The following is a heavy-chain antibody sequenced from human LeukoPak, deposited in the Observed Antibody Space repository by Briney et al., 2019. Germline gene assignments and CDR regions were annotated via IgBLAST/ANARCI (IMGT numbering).Heavy chain of an antibody. CDR3: ARHGHHGDHDY. CDR2: IYYSGST. V-gene: IGHV4-39*01. CDR1: GGSISSSSYY. Sequence: PETLSLTCTVSGGSISSSSYYWGWIRQPPGKGLEWFGRIYYSGSTYYNPSLKRRVTISVDTSKNQFSLKLTSVTAADTAVYYCARHGHHGDHDYWGQGTLVTVSS. J-gene: IGHJ4*02. D-gene: IGHD2-21*02.